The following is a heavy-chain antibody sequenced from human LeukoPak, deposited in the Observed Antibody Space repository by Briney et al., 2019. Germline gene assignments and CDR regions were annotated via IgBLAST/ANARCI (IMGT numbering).Heavy chain of an antibody. J-gene: IGHJ5*02. Sequence: KSSETLSLTCAVYGGSFSGYYWSWIRQPPGKGLEWIGEINHSGSTNCNPSLKSRVTISVDTSKNQFSLKLSSVTAADTAVYYCARRYFGPREFDPWGQGTLVTVSS. D-gene: IGHD3-9*01. CDR1: GGSFSGYY. CDR2: INHSGST. V-gene: IGHV4-34*01. CDR3: ARRYFGPREFDP.